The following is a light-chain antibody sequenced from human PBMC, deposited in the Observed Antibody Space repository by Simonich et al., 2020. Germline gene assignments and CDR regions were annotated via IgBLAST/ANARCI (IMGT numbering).Light chain of an antibody. J-gene: IGLJ3*02. Sequence: QSALTQPPSASGSPGQSVTISCTGTSSDVGGYNYVSWYQQHPGKAPKLMIYEVSKRPSGVPVRFAGSKSGNTASLTVSGLQAEDEADYYCSSYAGSNNFEVFGGGTKLTVL. CDR1: SSDVGGYNY. CDR2: EVS. CDR3: SSYAGSNNFEV. V-gene: IGLV2-8*01.